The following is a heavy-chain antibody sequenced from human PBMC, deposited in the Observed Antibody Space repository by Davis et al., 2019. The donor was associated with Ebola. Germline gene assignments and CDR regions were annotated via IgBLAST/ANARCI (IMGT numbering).Heavy chain of an antibody. D-gene: IGHD3-3*01. CDR2: IKQDGSEK. V-gene: IGHV3-7*03. CDR1: GFTFSSYW. Sequence: GESLKISCAASGFTFSSYWMSWVRQAPGKGLEWVANIKQDGSEKYYVDSVKGRFTISRDNSKNTLYLQMNSLRAEDTAVYYCAKDGFYYYDFWSGPTSSGGMDVWGQGTTVTVSS. CDR3: AKDGFYYYDFWSGPTSSGGMDV. J-gene: IGHJ6*02.